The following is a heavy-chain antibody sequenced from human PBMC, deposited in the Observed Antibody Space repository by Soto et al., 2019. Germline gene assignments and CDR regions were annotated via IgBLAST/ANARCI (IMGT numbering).Heavy chain of an antibody. Sequence: LSLTCTVSGGYISSGGYYWSWIRQHPGKGLEWIGYIYYSGSTYYNPSLKSRVTISVDTSKNQFSLKLSSVTAADTAVYYCARQWELPGGYFDYWGQGTLVTVSS. CDR1: GGYISSGGYY. J-gene: IGHJ4*02. D-gene: IGHD1-26*01. CDR3: ARQWELPGGYFDY. V-gene: IGHV4-31*03. CDR2: IYYSGST.